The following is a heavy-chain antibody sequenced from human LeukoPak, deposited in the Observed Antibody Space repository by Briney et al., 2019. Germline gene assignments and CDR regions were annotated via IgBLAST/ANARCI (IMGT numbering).Heavy chain of an antibody. CDR2: IYTRGST. Sequence: SETLSLTCTVSGGSISSYYWSWIRQPAGKGLEGIGRIYTRGSTNYNPSLKSRVTMSVDTSKNQFSLKLSSVTAADTAVYYCVAIVVVTTMRGYYYYGMDVWGQGTTVTVSS. D-gene: IGHD2-2*01. V-gene: IGHV4-4*07. CDR1: GGSISSYY. J-gene: IGHJ6*02. CDR3: VAIVVVTTMRGYYYYGMDV.